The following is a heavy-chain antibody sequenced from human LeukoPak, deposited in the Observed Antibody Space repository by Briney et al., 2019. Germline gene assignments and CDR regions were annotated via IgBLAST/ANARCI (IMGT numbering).Heavy chain of an antibody. CDR1: GFTFSSYT. Sequence: PGGSLRLSCAASGFTFSSYTMNWVRQAPGKGLEWVAVIWYDGSNKYYADSVKGRFTISRDNSKNTLYLQMNSLRAEDTAVYYCARDRGFGQADVWGKGTTVTVSS. V-gene: IGHV3-33*08. CDR2: IWYDGSNK. J-gene: IGHJ6*04. D-gene: IGHD3-10*01. CDR3: ARDRGFGQADV.